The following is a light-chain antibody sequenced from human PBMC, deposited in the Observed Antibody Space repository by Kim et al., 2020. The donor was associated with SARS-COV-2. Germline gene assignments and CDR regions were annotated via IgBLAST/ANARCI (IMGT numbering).Light chain of an antibody. J-gene: IGLJ1*01. CDR2: DVK. V-gene: IGLV2-11*03. CDR1: SNDVGRYDF. Sequence: GQSVTISCSGTSNDVGRYDFVSWYQQHPGKAPKLMMYDVKKRPSGVPARFSGSKSGNTASLTISGLQAEDEADYFCCSYAGSFSFVFGPGTKVTVL. CDR3: CSYAGSFSFV.